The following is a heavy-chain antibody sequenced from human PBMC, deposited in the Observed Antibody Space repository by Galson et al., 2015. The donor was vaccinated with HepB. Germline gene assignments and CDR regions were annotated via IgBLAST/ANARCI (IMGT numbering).Heavy chain of an antibody. CDR1: GGTFSRYA. CDR3: ASRRPSIPLGPIRELFPFVEPLYI. V-gene: IGHV1-69*10. J-gene: IGHJ3*02. D-gene: IGHD3-10*01. CDR2: IGPNVGKE. Sequence: SVKVSCKASGGTFSRYAMNWVRQAPGKGLEWVGGIGPNVGKENYAQKLKGRVTIYEDKSKSTVNMELSSLRADDTAVYYCASRRPSIPLGPIRELFPFVEPLYIWGRGTMVTVSS.